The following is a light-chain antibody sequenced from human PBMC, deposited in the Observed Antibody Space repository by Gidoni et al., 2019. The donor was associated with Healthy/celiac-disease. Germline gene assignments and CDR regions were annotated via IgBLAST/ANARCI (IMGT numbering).Light chain of an antibody. V-gene: IGKV3-11*01. CDR1: QSVSSY. CDR2: DAA. CDR3: QQRSNWPPWT. Sequence: VLTQSPATLSLSPGERATLSCRASQSVSSYLAWYQQKPGQAPRLLIYDAANRATGIPARFSGSGSGTDFTLTISSLEPEDFAVYYCQQRSNWPPWTFGQGTKVEIK. J-gene: IGKJ1*01.